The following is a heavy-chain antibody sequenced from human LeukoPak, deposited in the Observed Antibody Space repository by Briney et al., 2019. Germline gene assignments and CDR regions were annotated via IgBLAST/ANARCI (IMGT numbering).Heavy chain of an antibody. Sequence: ASVKVSCKASGYIFTSYDINWVRQAPGQGLEWMGWMNPNSGNTGYAQKFQGRVTMTRNTSITTAYMELSSLRPEDTAIYYCARSLISTVATDYWGQGTLVTVSS. CDR2: MNPNSGNT. CDR1: GYIFTSYD. J-gene: IGHJ4*02. D-gene: IGHD2-2*01. CDR3: ARSLISTVATDY. V-gene: IGHV1-8*01.